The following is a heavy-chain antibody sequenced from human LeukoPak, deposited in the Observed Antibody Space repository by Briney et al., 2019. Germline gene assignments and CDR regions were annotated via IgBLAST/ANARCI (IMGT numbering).Heavy chain of an antibody. Sequence: ASVKVSCKASGYTFTSYYMHWVRQAPGQGLGWMGIINPSGGSTSYAQKFQGRVTMTRDTSTSTVYMELSSLRSEDTAVYYCAREGYGDYGLSAFDIWGQGTMVTVSS. CDR2: INPSGGST. D-gene: IGHD4-17*01. CDR3: AREGYGDYGLSAFDI. J-gene: IGHJ3*02. V-gene: IGHV1-46*01. CDR1: GYTFTSYY.